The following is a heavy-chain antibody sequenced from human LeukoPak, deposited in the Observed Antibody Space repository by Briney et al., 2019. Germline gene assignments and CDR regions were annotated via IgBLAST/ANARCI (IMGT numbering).Heavy chain of an antibody. CDR1: GFTFSSYA. J-gene: IGHJ4*02. CDR2: ISGSGGST. V-gene: IGHV3-23*01. Sequence: GGSLRLSCAASGFTFSSYAMSWVRQAPGKGLEWVSAISGSGGSTYYADSVKGRFTISRDNSKNTLYLQMNSLRAEDTAVYYCAKDLGSRFLEWLLYFDYWGQGTLVTVSS. CDR3: AKDLGSRFLEWLLYFDY. D-gene: IGHD3-3*01.